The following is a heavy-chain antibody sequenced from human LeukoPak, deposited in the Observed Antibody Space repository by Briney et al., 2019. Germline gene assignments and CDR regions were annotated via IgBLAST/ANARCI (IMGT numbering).Heavy chain of an antibody. CDR2: ISGSGRST. D-gene: IGHD6-19*01. CDR3: AKDGCSSGCSVDY. J-gene: IGHJ4*02. CDR1: AFTFSSYA. Sequence: GGSLRLSCAASAFTFSSYAINWVRQAQGKGLERVSAISGSGRSTYYADSVRGRFTISRDNSKNTLYLQMNSLRAEDTAVYYCAKDGCSSGCSVDYWGQGTLVTVSS. V-gene: IGHV3-23*01.